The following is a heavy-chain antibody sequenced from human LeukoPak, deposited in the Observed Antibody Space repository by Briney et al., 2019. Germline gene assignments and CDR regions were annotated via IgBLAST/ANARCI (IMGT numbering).Heavy chain of an antibody. CDR1: GFTFSDYA. V-gene: IGHV3-30-3*01. CDR2: ISKDGSDK. Sequence: GGSLRLSCAASGFTFSDYAMHWVRQAPGKGLEWVAVISKDGSDKYYPGSVRGRFTISRDNSKNTIYLQMDSLRAEDTAIYYCARDYWWNYDYWGQGTLDTVSS. CDR3: ARDYWWNYDY. D-gene: IGHD1-7*01. J-gene: IGHJ4*02.